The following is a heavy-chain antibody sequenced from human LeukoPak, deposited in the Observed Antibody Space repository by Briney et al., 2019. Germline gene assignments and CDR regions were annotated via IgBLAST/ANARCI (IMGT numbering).Heavy chain of an antibody. CDR1: GGSVSSGSYY. D-gene: IGHD3-9*01. CDR2: IYYSGST. CDR3: ARTPLVLRYFDWLFQFDY. V-gene: IGHV4-61*01. Sequence: SETLSLTCTVSGGSVSSGSYYWSWIRQPPGTGLEWIGYIYYSGSTNYNPSLKSRVTISVDTSKSQFSLKLSSVTAADTAVYYCARTPLVLRYFDWLFQFDYWGQGTLVTVSS. J-gene: IGHJ4*02.